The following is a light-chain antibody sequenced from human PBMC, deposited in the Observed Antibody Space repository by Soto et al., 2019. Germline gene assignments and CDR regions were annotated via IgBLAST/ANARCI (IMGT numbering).Light chain of an antibody. V-gene: IGLV2-18*02. CDR2: EVS. CDR3: NSYTGTSTNV. CDR1: SSDVGSYNR. J-gene: IGLJ1*01. Sequence: QSVLTQPPSVSGSPGQSVAISCTGTSSDVGSYNRVSWYQQPPGAAPKLMIYEVSNRPSGVPDRFSGSKSGNTASLTISGLQAENESYYYCNSYTGTSTNVSATGPTVPVL.